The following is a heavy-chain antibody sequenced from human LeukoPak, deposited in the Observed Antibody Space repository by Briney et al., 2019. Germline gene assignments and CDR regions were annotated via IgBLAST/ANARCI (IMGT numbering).Heavy chain of an antibody. V-gene: IGHV1-18*01. CDR2: ISAYNVNT. CDR1: GYTFTSYG. D-gene: IGHD3-9*01. J-gene: IGHJ4*02. CDR3: ARDILTGYYSGSNFDY. Sequence: ASVKVSCKASGYTFTSYGISWVRQAPGQGLDWMGWISAYNVNTNYAQKLQGRVTMTTDTSTSTAYMELRSLRSDDTAVYYCARDILTGYYSGSNFDYWGQGTLVTVSS.